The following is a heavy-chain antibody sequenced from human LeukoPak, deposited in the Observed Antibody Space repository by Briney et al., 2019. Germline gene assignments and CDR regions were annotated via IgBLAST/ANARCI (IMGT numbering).Heavy chain of an antibody. CDR1: GFTFDSYA. CDR2: ISASGYNT. D-gene: IGHD1-7*01. V-gene: IGHV3-23*01. CDR3: AKDRYNWNYGGVDY. J-gene: IGHJ4*01. Sequence: PGGSLRLSCAASGFTFDSYAMSWVRQAPGKGLEWVSAISASGYNTYYADSVKGRFTISRGTSKNTLYLQMNSLGAEDTAIYYCAKDRYNWNYGGVDYWGHGTLVTVSS.